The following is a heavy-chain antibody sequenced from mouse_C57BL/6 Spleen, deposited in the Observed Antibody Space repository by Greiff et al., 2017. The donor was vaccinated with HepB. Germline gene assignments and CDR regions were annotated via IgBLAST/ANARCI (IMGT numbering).Heavy chain of an antibody. CDR1: GYTFTSYD. V-gene: IGHV1-85*01. D-gene: IGHD2-3*01. CDR2: IYPRDGST. Sequence: VQLQESGPELVKPGASVKLSCKASGYTFTSYDINWVKQRPGQGLEWIGWIYPRDGSTKYNEKFKGKATLTVDTSSSTAYMGLHSLTSEDSAVYLCARDGCYDAMDYWGQGTSVTVSS. J-gene: IGHJ4*01. CDR3: ARDGCYDAMDY.